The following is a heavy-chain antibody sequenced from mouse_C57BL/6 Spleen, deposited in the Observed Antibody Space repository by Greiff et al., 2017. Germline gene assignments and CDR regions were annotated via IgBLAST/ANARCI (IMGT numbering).Heavy chain of an antibody. D-gene: IGHD1-1*01. CDR1: GYSFTDYY. J-gene: IGHJ4*01. CDR2: INPNYGTT. Sequence: EVQLQQSGPELVKPGASVKISCKASGYSFTDYYMNWVKQSNGKSLEWIGVINPNYGTTSYNQKFKGKATLTVDQSSSTAYMQLNSLTSEDSAVYYCARFYDYGHYYAMDYWGQGTSVTVSS. CDR3: ARFYDYGHYYAMDY. V-gene: IGHV1-39*01.